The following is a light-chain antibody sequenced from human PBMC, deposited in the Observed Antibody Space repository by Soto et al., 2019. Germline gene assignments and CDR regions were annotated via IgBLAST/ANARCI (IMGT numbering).Light chain of an antibody. J-gene: IGLJ1*01. CDR3: VSYTSSTTYV. CDR2: DVT. CDR1: SSDVGGYNH. V-gene: IGLV2-14*01. Sequence: SALTQPASVSDSPGQSITISCTGTSSDVGGYNHVSWYQQHPGKAPKLMIYDVTNRPSGVSNRFSGSKSGSTASLIISGLQAEDEADYYCVSYTSSTTYVFGSGTKLTVL.